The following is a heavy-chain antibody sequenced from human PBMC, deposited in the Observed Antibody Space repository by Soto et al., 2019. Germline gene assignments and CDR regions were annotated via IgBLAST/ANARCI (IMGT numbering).Heavy chain of an antibody. CDR3: ARRDIAAAAPEYFQH. CDR2: IYPGDSDT. D-gene: IGHD6-13*01. J-gene: IGHJ1*01. CDR1: GYSFTIYW. Sequence: GESLKISGKGSGYSFTIYWIGWVLQMPWKGLEWMGIIYPGDSDTRYSPSFQGQVTISADKSISTAYLQWSSLKASDTAMYYCARRDIAAAAPEYFQHWGQGTLVTVSS. V-gene: IGHV5-51*01.